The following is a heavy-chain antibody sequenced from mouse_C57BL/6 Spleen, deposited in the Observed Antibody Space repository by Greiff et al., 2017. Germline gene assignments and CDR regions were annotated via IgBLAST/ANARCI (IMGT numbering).Heavy chain of an antibody. Sequence: QVQLQQSGPGLVQPSPSLSITCTVSGFSLTSSCVHWVRQSPGKGLEWLGVIWLGGSTDYNAAFISRLSISKDNSKSKVFYKMNSLQADDTAIYYCARCDWSWYIDVWGTGTTVTVSS. D-gene: IGHD2-4*01. J-gene: IGHJ1*03. CDR1: GFSLTSSC. V-gene: IGHV2-2*01. CDR3: ARCDWSWYIDV. CDR2: IWLGGST.